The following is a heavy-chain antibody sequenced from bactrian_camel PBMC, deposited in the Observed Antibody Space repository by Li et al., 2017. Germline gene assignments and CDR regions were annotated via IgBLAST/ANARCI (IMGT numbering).Heavy chain of an antibody. CDR1: GYTFNTY. V-gene: IGHV3S28*01. CDR2: IDTGDGST. CDR3: AAERVRHWSFCGRRASMFGN. Sequence: AASGYTFNTYSWFRQAPGQEREGVAAIDTGDGSTYYLNSVEGRFTISQDNAKNTVILQMNSLKPEDTAMYYCAAERVRHWSFCGRRASMFGNWGQGTQVTVS. J-gene: IGHJ4*01. D-gene: IGHD1*01.